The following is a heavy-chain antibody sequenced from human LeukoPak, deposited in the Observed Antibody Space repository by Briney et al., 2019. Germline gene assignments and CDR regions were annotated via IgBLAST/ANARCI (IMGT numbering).Heavy chain of an antibody. CDR3: ARNPRDGHTLDY. J-gene: IGHJ4*02. CDR1: GGSINSINW. CDR2: MYHTGGF. Sequence: PSGTLSLTCAVSGGSINSINWWSWVRQPPGQGLEWIGEMYHTGGFNYNPSLKSRVTISLDKSQNQFSLRLSSVTAADTAVYYCARNPRDGHTLDYWGQGTLVTVSS. V-gene: IGHV4-4*02.